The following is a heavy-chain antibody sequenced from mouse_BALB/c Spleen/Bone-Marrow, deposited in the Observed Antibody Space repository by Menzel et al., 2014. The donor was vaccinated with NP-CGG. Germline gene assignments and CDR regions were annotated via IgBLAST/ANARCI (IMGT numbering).Heavy chain of an antibody. CDR3: ARDLAY. Sequence: EVMLVESGGGLVQPGGSLKLSCAASGFTFSSYGMSWVRQTPDKRLELVATINSNGGSTYYPDSVKGRFTISRDNAKNTLYLQMSSLKSEDTAMYYCARDLAYWGQGTLVTVSA. CDR1: GFTFSSYG. J-gene: IGHJ3*01. CDR2: INSNGGST. V-gene: IGHV5-6-3*01.